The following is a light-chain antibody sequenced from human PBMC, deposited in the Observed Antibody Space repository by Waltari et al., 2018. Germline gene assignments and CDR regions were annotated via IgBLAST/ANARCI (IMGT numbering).Light chain of an antibody. CDR3: QSADSSGTYEV. CDR2: KDS. Sequence: SYELTQPPSVSVSPGQTARNTCSGDALPKQYAYWYQQKPGQAPVLVIYKDSERPSGIPERFSGSSSGTTVTLTISGVQAEDEADYYCQSADSSGTYEVFGGGTKLTVL. CDR1: ALPKQY. V-gene: IGLV3-25*03. J-gene: IGLJ3*02.